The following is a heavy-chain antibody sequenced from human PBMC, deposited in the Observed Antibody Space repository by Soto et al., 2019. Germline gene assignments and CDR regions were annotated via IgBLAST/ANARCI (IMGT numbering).Heavy chain of an antibody. CDR1: GDSFTKYY. Sequence: SETLSLTCAVYGDSFTKYYWSWIRQPPGKGLEWIGEINHSGRTNFNPSLKSRVTISVDRSKNQFSLKLRSVTAADTGVYYCESWLVGGPFDSWGHGTLVTVSS. CDR3: ESWLVGGPFDS. D-gene: IGHD1-26*01. CDR2: INHSGRT. J-gene: IGHJ4*01. V-gene: IGHV4-34*01.